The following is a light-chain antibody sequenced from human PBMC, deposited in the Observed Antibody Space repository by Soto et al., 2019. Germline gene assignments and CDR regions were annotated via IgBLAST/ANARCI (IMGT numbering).Light chain of an antibody. CDR2: AAS. V-gene: IGKV3-15*01. CDR1: QTISNM. CDR3: QQYYSTPPWT. Sequence: EVVMTQSPATLSVSPGDKVSLSCRANQTISNMLAWYQQKPGQAPRLLIYAASTRATGVPDRFSGSGSGTDFTLTISSLQAEDVAAYYCQQYYSTPPWTFGQGTKVDI. J-gene: IGKJ1*01.